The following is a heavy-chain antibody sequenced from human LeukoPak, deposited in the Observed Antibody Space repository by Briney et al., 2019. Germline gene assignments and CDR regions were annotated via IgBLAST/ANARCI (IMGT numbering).Heavy chain of an antibody. CDR1: GGSISSSSHY. CDR3: AREIRFLEWLIDY. CDR2: IYYSGST. Sequence: SETLSLTCTVSGGSISSSSHYWGWIRQPPGKGLEWIGSIYYSGSTYYNPPLKSRVTISVDTSKNQFSLKLSSVTAADTAVYYCAREIRFLEWLIDYWGQGTLVTVSS. V-gene: IGHV4-39*07. J-gene: IGHJ4*02. D-gene: IGHD3-3*01.